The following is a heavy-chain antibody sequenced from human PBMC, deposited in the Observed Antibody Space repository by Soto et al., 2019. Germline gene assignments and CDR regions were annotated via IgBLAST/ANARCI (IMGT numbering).Heavy chain of an antibody. Sequence: SETLSLTCTVSGGSISSSSYYWGWIRQPPGKGLEWIGSIYYSGSTYYNPSLKSRVTISVDTSKNLFSLKLSSVTAADTAVYYCARHWYYYDSSGYYYYYYGMDVWGQGTTVTVSS. CDR3: ARHWYYYDSSGYYYYYYGMDV. D-gene: IGHD3-22*01. J-gene: IGHJ6*02. V-gene: IGHV4-39*01. CDR1: GGSISSSSYY. CDR2: IYYSGST.